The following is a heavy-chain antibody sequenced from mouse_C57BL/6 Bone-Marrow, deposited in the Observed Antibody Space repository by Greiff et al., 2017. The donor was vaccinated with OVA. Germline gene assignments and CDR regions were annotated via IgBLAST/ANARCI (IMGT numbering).Heavy chain of an antibody. D-gene: IGHD3-2*02. J-gene: IGHJ4*01. Sequence: VQLQQSGAELARPGASVKLSYKASGYTFTSYGISWVKQSTGQGLEWIGEIYPRSGNTYYNEKFKGKATLTADKSSSTAYMELRSLTSEDSAVYFCARRQLRLRGYYAMDYWGQGTSVTVSS. V-gene: IGHV1-81*01. CDR3: ARRQLRLRGYYAMDY. CDR1: GYTFTSYG. CDR2: IYPRSGNT.